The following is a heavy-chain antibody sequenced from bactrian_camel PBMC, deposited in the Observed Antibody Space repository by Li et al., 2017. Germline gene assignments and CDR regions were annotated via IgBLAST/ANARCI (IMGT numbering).Heavy chain of an antibody. CDR3: TANSGWASKCHLKSDEMAY. D-gene: IGHD6*01. V-gene: IGHV3S6*01. CDR2: IDNNGQT. CDR1: EYTASTNC. J-gene: IGHJ4*01. Sequence: HVQLVESGGGSVQAGGSLKLSCEFSEYTASTNCMTWFRQAPGKEREGVAMIDNNGQTTYADTVKGRFVISKDNAKYILYLRMNSLTPEDTVMYYCTANSGWASKCHLKSDEMAYWGQGTQVTVSS.